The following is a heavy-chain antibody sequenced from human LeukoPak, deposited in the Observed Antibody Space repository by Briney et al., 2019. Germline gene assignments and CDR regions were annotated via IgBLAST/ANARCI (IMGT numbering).Heavy chain of an antibody. Sequence: PSETLSLTCAVYGGSFSGYYWSWLRQPPGKGLEWIGEINHSGSTNYNPSLKSRVTISVDTSKNQFSLKLSSVTAADTAVYYCARARRGYSYGIDYWGQGTLVTVSS. CDR3: ARARRGYSYGIDY. J-gene: IGHJ4*02. V-gene: IGHV4-34*01. CDR1: GGSFSGYY. D-gene: IGHD5-18*01. CDR2: INHSGST.